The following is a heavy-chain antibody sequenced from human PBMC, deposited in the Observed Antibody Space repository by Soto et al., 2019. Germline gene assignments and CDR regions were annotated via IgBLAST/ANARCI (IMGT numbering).Heavy chain of an antibody. V-gene: IGHV4-34*01. D-gene: IGHD3-22*01. CDR1: GGSFSGYY. Sequence: QVQLQQWGAGLLKPSETLSLTCAVYGGSFSGYYWRWIRQPPGKWLEWIGEINHSGSTNYNPSLKSRVTISVATSKNQFALKLSSVTAADTAVYYCARGRRYYDSSGYYYLALRLFDYWGQGTLVTVSS. CDR3: ARGRRYYDSSGYYYLALRLFDY. CDR2: INHSGST. J-gene: IGHJ4*02.